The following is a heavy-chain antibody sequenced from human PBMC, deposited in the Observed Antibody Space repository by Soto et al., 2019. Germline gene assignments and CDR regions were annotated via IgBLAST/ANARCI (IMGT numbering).Heavy chain of an antibody. CDR2: IRSERYGGTA. V-gene: IGHV3-49*05. CDR3: TMIPRKGRGAPFAT. CDR1: GFTFRNYA. Sequence: QVVESGGGLVKPGQSLRLSCAGSGFTFRNYAVAWFRQTPGKGLKCIGFIRSERYGGTADYAASVRGRFVISRDDYPGVAYLQMDSLTSGETGVYHCTMIPRKGRGAPFATWGRGTLVTVAS. J-gene: IGHJ5*02. D-gene: IGHD2-15*01.